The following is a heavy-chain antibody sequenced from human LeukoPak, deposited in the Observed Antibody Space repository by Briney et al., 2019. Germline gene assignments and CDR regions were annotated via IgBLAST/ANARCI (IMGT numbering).Heavy chain of an antibody. CDR2: TYYGGNT. CDR1: GYSISSGTYY. J-gene: IGHJ4*02. V-gene: IGHV4-39*01. D-gene: IGHD2-21*01. CDR3: TRHVVGPGYSRVSNLDN. Sequence: SETLSLTCTVSGYSISSGTYYWAWIRQPPGKGLEWIGSTYYGGNTHYNPSLRSRVTISVDTTQNQFSMRLESVTASDTSVYYCTRHVVGPGYSRVSNLDNWGQGTLVTVSS.